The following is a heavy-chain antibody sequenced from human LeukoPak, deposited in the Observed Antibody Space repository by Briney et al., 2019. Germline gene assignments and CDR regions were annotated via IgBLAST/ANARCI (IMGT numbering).Heavy chain of an antibody. CDR2: IIPIFGTT. D-gene: IGHD6-13*01. CDR3: TKQDVRRILSAAGQRAFTV. Sequence: SVKVSCKASGVTSSSYAINWVRQAPGQGLEWMGGIIPIFGTTDYAQKFQGRVTITADASTRTAYMDLSSLTSQDTAVYFCTKQDVRRILSAAGQRAFTVWGQGTTVTVS. V-gene: IGHV1-69*13. J-gene: IGHJ3*01. CDR1: GVTSSSYA.